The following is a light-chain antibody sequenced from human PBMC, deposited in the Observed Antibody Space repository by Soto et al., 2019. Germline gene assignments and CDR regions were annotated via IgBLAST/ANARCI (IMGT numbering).Light chain of an antibody. CDR3: QQLDSNPFT. CDR2: GAS. V-gene: IGKV1-9*01. CDR1: QGISTY. J-gene: IGKJ4*01. Sequence: IQLTQSPSSLSASVGYRVTITCRASQGISTYLAWYQQKPGKAPNLLIFGASTLHSGVPSRFSGSGSGTDFTLTISSLQPEDCATYYCQQLDSNPFTFGGGTKV.